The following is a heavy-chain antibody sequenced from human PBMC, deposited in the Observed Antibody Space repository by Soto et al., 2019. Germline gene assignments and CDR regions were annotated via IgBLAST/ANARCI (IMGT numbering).Heavy chain of an antibody. D-gene: IGHD6-19*01. V-gene: IGHV3-30-3*01. CDR2: IPYDGSNK. Sequence: GGSLRLSCAASGFTFSSYAMHWVRQAPGKGLEWVAAIPYDGSNKFYADSVKGRFTISRDNSKNTLYMQMNSLRAEDTAVYYCARGSVAGRAENGVDIWGQGTMVTVSS. J-gene: IGHJ3*02. CDR1: GFTFSSYA. CDR3: ARGSVAGRAENGVDI.